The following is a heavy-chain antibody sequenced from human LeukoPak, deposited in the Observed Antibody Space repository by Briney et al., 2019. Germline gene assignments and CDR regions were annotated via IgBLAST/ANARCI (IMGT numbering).Heavy chain of an antibody. J-gene: IGHJ4*02. V-gene: IGHV3-7*01. CDR3: VRISTAAAGSDY. Sequence: GGSLRLSCAASGFIFSYYWMSWVRQAPGKGLEWVANIKEDGSDKYYVDSVKGRFTISRHNAENSLYLQMNSLRAEDTAVYYCVRISTAAAGSDYWGQGTLVTVSS. CDR2: IKEDGSDK. CDR1: GFIFSYYW. D-gene: IGHD6-13*01.